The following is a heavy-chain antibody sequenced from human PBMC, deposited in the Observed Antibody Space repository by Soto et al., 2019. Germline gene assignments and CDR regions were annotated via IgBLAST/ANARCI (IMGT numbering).Heavy chain of an antibody. D-gene: IGHD6-13*01. Sequence: EVHLVESGGGLVQPGGSLRLSCAASGFTFSNYWMNWVRQAPGEGLEWVANIKQDGSEKRYVDSVKGRFTVSRDNSKNKLYLQMNSLRAEETAVYYCAKGLNIAAAGFYYYYGMDVWGQGTTVTVSS. CDR3: AKGLNIAAAGFYYYYGMDV. CDR2: IKQDGSEK. V-gene: IGHV3-7*03. J-gene: IGHJ6*02. CDR1: GFTFSNYW.